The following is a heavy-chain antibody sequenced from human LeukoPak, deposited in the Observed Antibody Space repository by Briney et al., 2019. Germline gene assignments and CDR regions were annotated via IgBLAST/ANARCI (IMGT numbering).Heavy chain of an antibody. CDR1: GYTFTSYG. J-gene: IGHJ4*02. Sequence: ASVKVSCKASGYTFTSYGISWVRQAPGQGLEWMGWINPHSGGTNYAQKFQDRVTMTRDTSISTAYMELSRLRSDDTAVYYCATYPDTGSYYYFDYWGQGTLVTVSS. V-gene: IGHV1-2*02. CDR3: ATYPDTGSYYYFDY. CDR2: INPHSGGT. D-gene: IGHD1-26*01.